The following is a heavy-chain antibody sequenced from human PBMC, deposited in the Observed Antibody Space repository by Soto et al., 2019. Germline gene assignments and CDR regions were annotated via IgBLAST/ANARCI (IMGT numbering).Heavy chain of an antibody. Sequence: GASVKVSCKASGYTFISYGIAWVRQAPGQGLEWMGWISAYNGNTNYAQKLQGRVTMTTDTSTSTAYMELRSLRSDDTAVYYCARVEGEAVAGTGALDYWGQGTLVTVSS. CDR2: ISAYNGNT. D-gene: IGHD6-19*01. CDR1: GYTFISYG. J-gene: IGHJ4*02. CDR3: ARVEGEAVAGTGALDY. V-gene: IGHV1-18*01.